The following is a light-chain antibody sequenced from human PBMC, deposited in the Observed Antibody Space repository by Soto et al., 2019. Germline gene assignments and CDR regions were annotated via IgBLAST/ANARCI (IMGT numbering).Light chain of an antibody. J-gene: IGLJ2*01. V-gene: IGLV1-51*01. Sequence: QSVLTQPPSVSAAPGQKVTISCSGSRSNIGNNYVSWYQQLPETAPKLLIYDNNKRPSGIPDRFSGSKSGTSATLGITGLQTGDEADYYCGTWDSSLSAVVFGGGTKVTVL. CDR3: GTWDSSLSAVV. CDR1: RSNIGNNY. CDR2: DNN.